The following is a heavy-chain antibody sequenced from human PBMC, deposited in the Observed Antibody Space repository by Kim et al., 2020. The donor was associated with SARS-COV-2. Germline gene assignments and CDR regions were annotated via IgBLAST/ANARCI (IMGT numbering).Heavy chain of an antibody. D-gene: IGHD3-3*01. Sequence: SETLSLTCTVSGGSISSHYWSWIRQPPGKGLEWIGYIYYSGRTNYNPSLKSRVTISVDTSKNQFSLKLSSVTAADTAVYYCAGKYYDFWSGSFYYMDLWG. V-gene: IGHV4-59*08. CDR2: IYYSGRT. CDR1: GGSISSHY. J-gene: IGHJ6*03. CDR3: AGKYYDFWSGSFYYMDL.